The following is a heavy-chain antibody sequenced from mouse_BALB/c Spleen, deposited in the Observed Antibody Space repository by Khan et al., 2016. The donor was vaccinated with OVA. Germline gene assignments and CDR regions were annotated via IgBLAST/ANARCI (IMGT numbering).Heavy chain of an antibody. CDR2: INPSTGYT. V-gene: IGHV1-7*01. CDR3: TRRGLYVIFAY. Sequence: QVQLQQSGAELAQPGASVKMSCQTSGYTFTTYWMHWVKQRPGQGLEWIGYINPSTGYTEYNQRFKDKATLTTDKSSSTAYIQLSRLTSEVSAVYYCTRRGLYVIFAYWGQGTLVTVSA. J-gene: IGHJ3*01. D-gene: IGHD2-12*01. CDR1: GYTFTTYW.